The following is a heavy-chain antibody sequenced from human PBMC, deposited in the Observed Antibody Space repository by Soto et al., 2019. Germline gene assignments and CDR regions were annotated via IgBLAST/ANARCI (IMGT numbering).Heavy chain of an antibody. CDR2: ISFDGSLQ. Sequence: QVQLVESGGGVVQPGRSLRLSCAASGFGFSNFGMHWVRQAPGKGLEWVAVISFDGSLQKYGDSVKGRFTISRDNSKNTLFLEMNSLSAEETAVCAKMAHFGGEVAMPAADVTYWGQGTLVIVSS. CDR3: MAHFGGEVAMPAADVTY. V-gene: IGHV3-30*03. D-gene: IGHD2-2*01. J-gene: IGHJ4*02. CDR1: GFGFSNFG.